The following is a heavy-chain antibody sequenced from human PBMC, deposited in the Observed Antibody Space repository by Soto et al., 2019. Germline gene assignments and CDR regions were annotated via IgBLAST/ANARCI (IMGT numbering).Heavy chain of an antibody. CDR2: ISGSGGST. Sequence: EVQLLESGGGLVQPGGSLRLSCAASGFTFSSYAMTWVRQAPGKGLEWVSAISGSGGSTYYADSVKGRFTISRDNSKNTLYLQMDSLRAEYTAVYYLANPPPTVESTIYYYYGMDVWGQGTMVTVSS. V-gene: IGHV3-23*01. CDR1: GFTFSSYA. D-gene: IGHD1-26*01. CDR3: ANPPPTVESTIYYYYGMDV. J-gene: IGHJ6*02.